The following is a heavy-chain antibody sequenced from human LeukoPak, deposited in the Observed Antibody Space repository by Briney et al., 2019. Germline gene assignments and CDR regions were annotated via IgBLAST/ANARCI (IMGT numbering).Heavy chain of an antibody. CDR3: ARASSYRYYDILTGYYEYNWFDP. CDR2: MNPNSGNT. Sequence: GASVKVSCKASGYTFTSYDINWVRQATGQGLEWMGWMNPNSGNTGYAQKFQGRVTMTRNTSISTAYMELRSLRSDDTVVYYCARASSYRYYDILTGYYEYNWFDPWGQGTLVTVSS. J-gene: IGHJ5*02. V-gene: IGHV1-8*01. D-gene: IGHD3-9*01. CDR1: GYTFTSYD.